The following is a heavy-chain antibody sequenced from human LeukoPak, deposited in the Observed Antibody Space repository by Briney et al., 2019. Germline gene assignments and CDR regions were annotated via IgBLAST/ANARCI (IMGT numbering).Heavy chain of an antibody. Sequence: RTGGSLRLSCAVSGFTFSSYEMNWVRQAPGKGLEWVSYISSSGSTIYYADSVKGRFTISRDNAKNSLYLQMNSLRAEDTAVYYCARDLGILTGFDYWGQGTLVTVSS. CDR3: ARDLGILTGFDY. D-gene: IGHD3-16*01. CDR1: GFTFSSYE. V-gene: IGHV3-48*03. J-gene: IGHJ4*02. CDR2: ISSSGSTI.